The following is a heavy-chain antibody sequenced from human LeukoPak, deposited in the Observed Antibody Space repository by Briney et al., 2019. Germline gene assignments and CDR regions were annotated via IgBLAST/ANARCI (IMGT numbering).Heavy chain of an antibody. V-gene: IGHV3-30*02. CDR2: IRSDGSNK. CDR3: AKSIAAAGLYEYFQH. CDR1: GFTFSSYG. Sequence: GGSLRLSCAASGFTFSSYGMHWVRQAPGKGLEWMAFIRSDGSNKYYADSVKGRFTISRDNSKNTLYLQMNSLRAEDTAVYYCAKSIAAAGLYEYFQHWGQGTLVTVSS. D-gene: IGHD6-13*01. J-gene: IGHJ1*01.